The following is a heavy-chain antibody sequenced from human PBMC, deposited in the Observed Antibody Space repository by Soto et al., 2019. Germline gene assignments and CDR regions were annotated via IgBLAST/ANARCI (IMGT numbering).Heavy chain of an antibody. CDR3: ARTGTYYYDSSRYYPHY. CDR2: IWYDGSNK. V-gene: IGHV3-33*01. CDR1: GFTFSSYG. D-gene: IGHD3-22*01. Sequence: GGSLRLSCAASGFTFSSYGMHWVRQAPGKGLEWVAVIWYDGSNKYYADSVRGRFTISRDNSKNTLYLQMNSLRAEDTAVYYCARTGTYYYDSSRYYPHYWGQGTLVTVSS. J-gene: IGHJ4*02.